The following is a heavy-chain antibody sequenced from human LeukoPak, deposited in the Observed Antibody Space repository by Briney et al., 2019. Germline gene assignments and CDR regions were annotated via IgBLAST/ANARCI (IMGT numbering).Heavy chain of an antibody. J-gene: IGHJ5*02. Sequence: SETLSLTCAVSGGSINSRNWWSWVGQPPGKGLEWIWEIHHSGSTNYNPSLKSRVTISVDTSKNQFSLKLSSVTAADTAVYYCARDYDLLTGYYNWFDPWGQGTLVTVSS. CDR3: ARDYDLLTGYYNWFDP. D-gene: IGHD3-9*01. CDR1: GGSINSRNW. CDR2: IHHSGST. V-gene: IGHV4-4*02.